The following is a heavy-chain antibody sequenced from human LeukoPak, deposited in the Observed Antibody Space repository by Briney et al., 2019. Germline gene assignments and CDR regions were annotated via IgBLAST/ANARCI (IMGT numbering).Heavy chain of an antibody. J-gene: IGHJ5*02. V-gene: IGHV4-34*01. Sequence: SETLSLTCAAYGGSFSGYYWTWIRQPPGKGLEWIGEINHSGSTNYNPSLKSRVTISVDTSKNQFSLKLSSVTAADTAVYYCARRKLGTGSGSYYRWFDPWGQGTLVTVSS. CDR2: INHSGST. D-gene: IGHD3-10*01. CDR3: ARRKLGTGSGSYYRWFDP. CDR1: GGSFSGYY.